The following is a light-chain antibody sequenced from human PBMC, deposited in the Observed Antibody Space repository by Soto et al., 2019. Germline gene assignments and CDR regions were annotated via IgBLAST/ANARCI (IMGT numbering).Light chain of an antibody. CDR3: QQYNNRPPIT. J-gene: IGKJ5*01. CDR1: QSVGSN. V-gene: IGKV3-15*01. Sequence: EIVMTQSPATLSVSPGERATLSCRASQSVGSNLAWYQQKPGQAPRLLMYGASTRATGIPDRFSGSGSGTEFTLTINSLQSEDFAVYFCQQYNNRPPITFGQGTRLEIK. CDR2: GAS.